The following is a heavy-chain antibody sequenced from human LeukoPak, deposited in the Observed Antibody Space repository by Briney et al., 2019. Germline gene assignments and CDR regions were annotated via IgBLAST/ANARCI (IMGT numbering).Heavy chain of an antibody. J-gene: IGHJ6*03. D-gene: IGHD1-26*01. CDR1: GFTFSSYW. V-gene: IGHV3-74*01. CDR2: INSDGSST. Sequence: GGSLRLSCAASGFTFSSYWMHWVRQAPGKGLVWVSRINSDGSSTSYADSVKGRFTISRDNSENTLYLQMNSLRGEDTAVYYCARDGYSGSYYRLYYFFMDVWGKGTTVTVSS. CDR3: ARDGYSGSYYRLYYFFMDV.